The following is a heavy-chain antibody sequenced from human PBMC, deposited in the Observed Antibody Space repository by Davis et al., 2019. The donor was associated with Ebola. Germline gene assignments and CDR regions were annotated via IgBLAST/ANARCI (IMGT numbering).Heavy chain of an antibody. J-gene: IGHJ6*03. V-gene: IGHV3-21*01. CDR2: ISSSSSYI. CDR1: GFTFSSYS. D-gene: IGHD2-2*01. Sequence: GESLKISCAASGFTFSSYSMNWVRQAPGKGLEWVSSISSSSSYIYYADSVKGRFTISRDNAKNSLYLQMNSLRAEDTAVYYCARVWGYQLPSYYYYMDVWGKGTTVTVSS. CDR3: ARVWGYQLPSYYYYMDV.